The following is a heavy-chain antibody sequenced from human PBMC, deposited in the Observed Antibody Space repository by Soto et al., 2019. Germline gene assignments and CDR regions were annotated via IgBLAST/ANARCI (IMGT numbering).Heavy chain of an antibody. CDR3: AKDQGSSWYEIDY. CDR1: GFTFSNYA. Sequence: EVQLLESGGGLVQPGGSLRLSCAASGFTFSNYAVTWVRQAPGKGLEWVSTISGSGGSTYYADSVKGRFTISRDNSKNTLSLQMNSLRAEGTAVYYCAKDQGSSWYEIDYWGQGTMVTVSS. CDR2: ISGSGGST. J-gene: IGHJ4*02. D-gene: IGHD6-13*01. V-gene: IGHV3-23*01.